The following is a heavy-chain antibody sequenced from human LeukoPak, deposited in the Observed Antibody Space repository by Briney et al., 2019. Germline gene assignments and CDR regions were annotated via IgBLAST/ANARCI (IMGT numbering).Heavy chain of an antibody. CDR3: ARERGGGYFYYSSGYSFDY. V-gene: IGHV1-18*01. Sequence: ASVKVSCKASGYTFTSYGISWVRQAPGQGLEWMGWISAYNGNTNYAQKLQGRVTMTTDTSTSTAYMELRSLRSDDTAVYYCARERGGGYFYYSSGYSFDYWGQGTLVTVSS. CDR2: ISAYNGNT. CDR1: GYTFTSYG. J-gene: IGHJ4*02. D-gene: IGHD3-22*01.